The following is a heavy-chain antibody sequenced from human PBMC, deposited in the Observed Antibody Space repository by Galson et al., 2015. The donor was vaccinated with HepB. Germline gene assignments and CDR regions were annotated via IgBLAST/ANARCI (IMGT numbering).Heavy chain of an antibody. CDR2: IIPILGIA. J-gene: IGHJ5*02. CDR3: ARDLPYCGGDCYPSWFDP. V-gene: IGHV1-69*04. Sequence: SVKVSCKASGVTFSSYTISWVRQAPGQGLEWMGRIIPILGIANYAQKFQGRVTITADKSTSTAYMELSSLRSEDTAVYYCARDLPYCGGDCYPSWFDPWGPGTLVTASS. D-gene: IGHD2-21*02. CDR1: GVTFSSYT.